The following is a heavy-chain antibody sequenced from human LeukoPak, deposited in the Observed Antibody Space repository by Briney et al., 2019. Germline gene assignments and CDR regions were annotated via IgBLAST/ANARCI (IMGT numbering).Heavy chain of an antibody. CDR2: ISSSGSTI. J-gene: IGHJ2*01. CDR3: ARVSNYYDSSGYGPYWYFDL. CDR1: GFTFSDYY. V-gene: IGHV3-11*01. Sequence: GRSLRLSCAASGFTFSDYYMSWIRQAAGNGLEWVSYISSSGSTIYYADSVTGRLTISRDNAKNSLYLQMNSMRAEDTAVYYWARVSNYYDSSGYGPYWYFDLWGRGTLVTVSS. D-gene: IGHD3-22*01.